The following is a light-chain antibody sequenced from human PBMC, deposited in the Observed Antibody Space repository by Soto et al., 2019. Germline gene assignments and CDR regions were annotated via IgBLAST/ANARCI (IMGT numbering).Light chain of an antibody. V-gene: IGKV1-39*01. CDR3: QQSYSIPLT. CDR1: QNINNN. CDR2: AAS. J-gene: IGKJ4*01. Sequence: DIQMTQSPSSLSASVGDRVTITCRASQNINNNLNWYQQKPGKAPKLLIYAASNLHSGVPSSFSGSGSGTDFTLTISSLQPEDFATYYCQQSYSIPLTFXGGTKVDIK.